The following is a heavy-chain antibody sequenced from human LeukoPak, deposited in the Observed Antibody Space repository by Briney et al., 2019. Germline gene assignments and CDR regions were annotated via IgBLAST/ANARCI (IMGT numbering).Heavy chain of an antibody. CDR3: AELGITMIGGV. J-gene: IGHJ6*04. V-gene: IGHV3-48*03. CDR1: GFTFRSYE. Sequence: GGSLTLSCEDSGFTFRSYEMNWVRQAPGKGLEWVSYISSSGSTIYYADSVKGRFTISRDNAKNSLYLQMNSLRAEDTAVYYCAELGITMIGGVWGKGTTVTISS. CDR2: ISSSGSTI. D-gene: IGHD3-10*02.